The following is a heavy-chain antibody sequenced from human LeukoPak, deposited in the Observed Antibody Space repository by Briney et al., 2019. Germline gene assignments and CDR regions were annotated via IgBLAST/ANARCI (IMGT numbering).Heavy chain of an antibody. Sequence: PSETLSLTCTVSGGSIISSSYYWGWIRQPPGKGLEWIGSIYYSGSTYYNPSLKSRVTISVDTSKNQFSLKLSSVTAADTAVYYCAGHTPYSGSYYGSKLVCYYYYMDVWGKGTTVTVSS. J-gene: IGHJ6*03. D-gene: IGHD1-26*01. CDR2: IYYSGST. V-gene: IGHV4-39*01. CDR3: AGHTPYSGSYYGSKLVCYYYYMDV. CDR1: GGSIISSSYY.